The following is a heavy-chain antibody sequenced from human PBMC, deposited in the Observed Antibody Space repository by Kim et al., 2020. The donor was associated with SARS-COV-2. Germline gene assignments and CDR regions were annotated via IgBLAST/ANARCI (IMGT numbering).Heavy chain of an antibody. Sequence: GGSLRLSCAASGFTLSSYAMNWVRQGPGKGLEWVSGISASGDTRYYADSVKGRSTISRDTSKTTLYLQISSLRAEDTAVYYCAKGRPLRSYYYGMDVWG. D-gene: IGHD3-10*01. CDR3: AKGRPLRSYYYGMDV. V-gene: IGHV3-23*01. CDR1: GFTLSSYA. J-gene: IGHJ6*02. CDR2: ISASGDTR.